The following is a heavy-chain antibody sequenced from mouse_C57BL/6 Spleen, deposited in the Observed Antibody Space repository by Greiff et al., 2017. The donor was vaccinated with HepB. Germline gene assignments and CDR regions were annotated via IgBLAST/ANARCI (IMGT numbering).Heavy chain of an antibody. J-gene: IGHJ3*01. D-gene: IGHD2-4*01. Sequence: QVQLQQPGAELVRPGTSVKLSCKASGYTFTSYWMHWVKQRPGQGLEWIGVIDPSDSYTNYNQKFKGKATLTVDTSSSTAYMPLSSLTSEDSAVYYCARGGDYLSFAYWGQGTLVTVSA. CDR2: IDPSDSYT. V-gene: IGHV1-59*01. CDR3: ARGGDYLSFAY. CDR1: GYTFTSYW.